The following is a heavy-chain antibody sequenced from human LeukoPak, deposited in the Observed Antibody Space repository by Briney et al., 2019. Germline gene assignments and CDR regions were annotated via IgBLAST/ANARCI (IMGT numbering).Heavy chain of an antibody. CDR2: ISGSGGST. CDR3: AKGEQWLYSEYFQH. Sequence: GGSLRLSCAASGFTFSSYAMSWVRQAPGKGLEWVSAISGSGGSTYYADSVKGRFTIPRDNSKNTLYLQMNSLRAEDTAVYYCAKGEQWLYSEYFQHWGQGTLVTVSS. D-gene: IGHD6-19*01. CDR1: GFTFSSYA. J-gene: IGHJ1*01. V-gene: IGHV3-23*01.